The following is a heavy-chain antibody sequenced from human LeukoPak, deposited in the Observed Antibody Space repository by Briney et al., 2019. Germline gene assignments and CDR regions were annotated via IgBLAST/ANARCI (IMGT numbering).Heavy chain of an antibody. D-gene: IGHD2-2*01. Sequence: GASVKVSCKASGGTFSSYAISWVRQAPGQGLEWMGGIISIFGTANYAQKFQGGVTITADESTSTAYMELSSLRSEDTAVYYCATGRDIVVVPAAHSPNWFDPWGQGTLVTVSS. CDR3: ATGRDIVVVPAAHSPNWFDP. CDR1: GGTFSSYA. V-gene: IGHV1-69*01. J-gene: IGHJ5*02. CDR2: IISIFGTA.